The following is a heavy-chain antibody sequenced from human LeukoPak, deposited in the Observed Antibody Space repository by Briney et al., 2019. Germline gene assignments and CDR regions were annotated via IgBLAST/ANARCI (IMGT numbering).Heavy chain of an antibody. CDR3: ARDRTAMATYYYYYGMDV. Sequence: PGGSLRLSCAASGFTFSSYGMNWVRQAPGKGLEWVSYISSSGSTIYYADSVKGRFTISRDNAKNSLYLQMNSLRAEDTAVYYCARDRTAMATYYYYYGMDVWGQGTTVTVSS. J-gene: IGHJ6*02. CDR1: GFTFSSYG. CDR2: ISSSGSTI. D-gene: IGHD5-18*01. V-gene: IGHV3-48*04.